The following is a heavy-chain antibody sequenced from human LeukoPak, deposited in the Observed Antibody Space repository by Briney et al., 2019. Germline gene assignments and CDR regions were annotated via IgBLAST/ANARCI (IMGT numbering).Heavy chain of an antibody. CDR3: ARVGGYCSSTSCRNFDY. CDR2: IYYSGST. J-gene: IGHJ4*02. D-gene: IGHD2-2*01. Sequence: SETLSLTCTVSGGSISSYYWSWIRQPPGKGLEWIGYIYYSGSTNYNPSLKSRVTISVDMSKNQFSLKLSSVTAADTAVYYCARVGGYCSSTSCRNFDYWGQGTLVTVSS. V-gene: IGHV4-59*08. CDR1: GGSISSYY.